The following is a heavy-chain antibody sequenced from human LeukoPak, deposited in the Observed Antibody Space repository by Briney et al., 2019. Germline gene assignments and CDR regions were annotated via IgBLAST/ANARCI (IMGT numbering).Heavy chain of an antibody. CDR2: ISAYNGNT. J-gene: IGHJ5*02. CDR3: ARDEGVYNWFDP. CDR1: GYTFTSYG. Sequence: GASVKVSCKASGYTFTSYGITWVRQAPGQGLEWMGWISAYNGNTIYARKLQGRVTMTTDTSTTTAYMELRSLRSDDTAVYYCARDEGVYNWFDPWGQGTLVTVSS. V-gene: IGHV1-18*01. D-gene: IGHD2-8*01.